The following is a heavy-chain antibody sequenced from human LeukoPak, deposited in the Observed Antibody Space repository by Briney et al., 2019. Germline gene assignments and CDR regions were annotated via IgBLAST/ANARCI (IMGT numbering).Heavy chain of an antibody. CDR2: ISAYNGNT. CDR1: GYTFTSYG. V-gene: IGHV1-18*01. CDR3: ARPILDRYYYGMDV. Sequence: GASVKVSCKASGYTFTSYGISWVRQAPGQGLEWMGWISAYNGNTNYAQKLQGRVTMTTDTSTSTAYMELRSLRSDDTAVYYCARPILDRYYYGMDVWGQGTTVTVSS. D-gene: IGHD1-26*01. J-gene: IGHJ6*02.